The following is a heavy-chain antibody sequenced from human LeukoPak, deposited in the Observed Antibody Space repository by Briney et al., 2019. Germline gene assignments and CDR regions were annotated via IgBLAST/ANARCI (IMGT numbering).Heavy chain of an antibody. CDR2: VYQSGIT. CDR3: AGDGRFLEWSQIYYYYMDV. D-gene: IGHD3-3*01. J-gene: IGHJ6*03. CDR1: GGSISSGGHY. Sequence: PSQTLSLTCTVSGGSISSGGHYWSWIRQPPGKGLEWIGYVYQSGITYYSPSLKSRVTISADRSKNQFSLELRFVTAADTAVYYCAGDGRFLEWSQIYYYYMDVWGKGTTVTVSS. V-gene: IGHV4-30-2*01.